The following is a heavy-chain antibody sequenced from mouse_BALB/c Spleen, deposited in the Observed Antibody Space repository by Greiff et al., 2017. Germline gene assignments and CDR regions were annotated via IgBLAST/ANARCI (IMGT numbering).Heavy chain of an antibody. CDR2: ISSGGGNT. Sequence: EVMLVESGGDLVKPGGSLKLSCAASGFTFSSYTMSWVRQTPEKRLEWVATISSGGGNTYYPDSVKGRFTISRDNAKNNLYLQMSSLRSEDTALYYCARWDYYGSESHYFDYWGQGTTLTVSS. V-gene: IGHV5-9*03. J-gene: IGHJ2*01. D-gene: IGHD1-1*01. CDR1: GFTFSSYT. CDR3: ARWDYYGSESHYFDY.